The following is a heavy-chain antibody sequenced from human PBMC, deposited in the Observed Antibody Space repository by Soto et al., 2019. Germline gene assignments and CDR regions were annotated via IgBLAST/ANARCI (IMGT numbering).Heavy chain of an antibody. D-gene: IGHD2-15*01. CDR2: ISSSGSTI. CDR3: ARGWQNSDY. J-gene: IGHJ4*02. Sequence: GGSLILSCAASGFTFSSYEMNWVRQAPGKGLEGGSYISSSGSTIYYADSVKGRFTISRDNAKNSLYLQMNSLRAEDTAVYYCARGWQNSDYWGQGTLVTVYS. V-gene: IGHV3-48*03. CDR1: GFTFSSYE.